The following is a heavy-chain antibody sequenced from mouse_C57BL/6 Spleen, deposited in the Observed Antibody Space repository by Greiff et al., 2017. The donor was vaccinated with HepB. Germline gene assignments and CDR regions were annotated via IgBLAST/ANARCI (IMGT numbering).Heavy chain of an antibody. CDR3: TRDYDEGYAMVY. CDR1: GFTFSSYA. Sequence: EVKLLESGEGLVKPGGSLKLSCAASGFTFSSYAMSWVRQTPEKRLEWVAYISSGGDYIYYADTVKGRFTISRDNARYTLYLQMSSLKSEDTAMYYCTRDYDEGYAMVYGGQGASVTVSS. D-gene: IGHD2-4*01. J-gene: IGHJ4*01. CDR2: ISSGGDYI. V-gene: IGHV5-9-1*02.